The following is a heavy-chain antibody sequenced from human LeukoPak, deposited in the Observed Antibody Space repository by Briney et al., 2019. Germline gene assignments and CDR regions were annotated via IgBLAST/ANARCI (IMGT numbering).Heavy chain of an antibody. CDR1: GFYFRDHW. V-gene: IGHV3-7*03. CDR2: IKTDGSET. J-gene: IGHJ4*02. Sequence: GGSLRLSCAASGFYFRDHWMDWVRQAPGKGLEWVGHIKTDGSETYYLDSLKGRISISRDNTNNALYLQMNSLRVEDAAIYYCVKNDGWFHLAQWGQGTLVTVSS. CDR3: VKNDGWFHLAQ. D-gene: IGHD6-19*01.